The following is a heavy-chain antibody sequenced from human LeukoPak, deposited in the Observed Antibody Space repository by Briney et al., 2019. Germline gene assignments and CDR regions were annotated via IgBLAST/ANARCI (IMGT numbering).Heavy chain of an antibody. CDR2: ISGDGGST. J-gene: IGHJ6*02. V-gene: IGHV3-43*02. CDR3: AKDIWFAEFLYGMDV. CDR1: GFTFDDYA. D-gene: IGHD3-10*01. Sequence: GGSLRLSCAASGFTFDDYAMHWVRQAPGKGLEWVSLISGDGGSTYYADSVKGRFTISRDNSINSLYLQMNSLRTEDTAFYYCAKDIWFAEFLYGMDVWGQGTTVTLSS.